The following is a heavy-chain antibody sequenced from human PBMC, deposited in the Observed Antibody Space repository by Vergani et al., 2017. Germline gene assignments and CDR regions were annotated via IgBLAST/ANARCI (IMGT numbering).Heavy chain of an antibody. CDR2: ISYDGDTT. Sequence: HVQMVESGGGVVQPGRSLRLSCAVSGFRFSDYGMHWVLQAPGRGLEWVALISYDGDTTYYEDSVEGRFTISRDNSKNTLFLQMHSRRVEDTALYYCAKFPLNITTPDRGDFWGQGSLVTVPS. J-gene: IGHJ4*01. D-gene: IGHD1-1*01. V-gene: IGHV3-30*18. CDR1: GFRFSDYG. CDR3: AKFPLNITTPDRGDF.